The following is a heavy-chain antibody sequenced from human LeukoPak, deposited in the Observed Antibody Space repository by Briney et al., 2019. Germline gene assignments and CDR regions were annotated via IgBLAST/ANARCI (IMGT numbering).Heavy chain of an antibody. CDR2: IRYDGSNK. D-gene: IGHD3-22*01. J-gene: IGHJ4*02. CDR3: ATFTYYYDSSGYSQGDY. CDR1: GFTFSSYG. Sequence: GGSLRLSCAASGFTFSSYGMHWVRQAPGKGLEWVAFIRYDGSNKYYADSVKGRFTISRDNSKNTLYLQMNSLRAEDTAVYYCATFTYYYDSSGYSQGDYWGQGTLVTASS. V-gene: IGHV3-30*02.